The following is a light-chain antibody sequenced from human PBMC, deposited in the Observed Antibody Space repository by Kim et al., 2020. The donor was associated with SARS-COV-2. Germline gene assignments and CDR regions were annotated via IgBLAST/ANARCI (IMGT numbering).Light chain of an antibody. Sequence: QSALTQSPSASGSPGQSVTISCSGTSSDVGGHNYVSWYQHHPGKVPKLMIYEVNKRPSGVPDRFSGSKSANTASLTVSGLQAEDEADYYCSSYTVTNSLIFGGGTQLTVL. CDR3: SSYTVTNSLI. CDR1: SSDVGGHNY. V-gene: IGLV2-8*01. CDR2: EVN. J-gene: IGLJ2*01.